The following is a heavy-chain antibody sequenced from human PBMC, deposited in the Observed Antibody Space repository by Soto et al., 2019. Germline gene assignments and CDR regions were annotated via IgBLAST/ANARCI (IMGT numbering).Heavy chain of an antibody. CDR2: IYHSGST. V-gene: IGHV4-30-2*01. CDR1: DGSIISGGSS. CDR3: AGSGYYYNSGMDV. J-gene: IGHJ6*02. Sequence: LSLTCGVADGSIISGGSSWSWIRQPPGKGLEWIGYIYHSGSTYYNPSLKSRVTISVDRSKNQFSLKLSSVTAADTAVYYCAGSGYYYNSGMDVWGQGTTVTVSS. D-gene: IGHD3-22*01.